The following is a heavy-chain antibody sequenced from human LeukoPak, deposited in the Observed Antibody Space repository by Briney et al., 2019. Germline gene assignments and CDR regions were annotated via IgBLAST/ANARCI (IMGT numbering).Heavy chain of an antibody. V-gene: IGHV3-66*01. D-gene: IGHD3-22*01. CDR2: IYTGSST. CDR1: GFTVSSNY. Sequence: PGGSLRLSCAVSGFTVSSNYMSWVRQAPGKGLEWVSVIYTGSSTYYAGSVKGRFTISRDSSENTVYLQMNSLRAEDTAVYYCARDYLDSLDYWGQGTLVTVSS. J-gene: IGHJ4*02. CDR3: ARDYLDSLDY.